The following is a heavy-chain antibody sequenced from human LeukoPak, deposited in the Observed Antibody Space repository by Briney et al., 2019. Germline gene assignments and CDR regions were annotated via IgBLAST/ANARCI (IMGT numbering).Heavy chain of an antibody. CDR2: FDPEDGET. CDR3: ATPYSSGWYYFDY. J-gene: IGHJ4*02. V-gene: IGHV1-24*01. Sequence: GASVKVSCKVSGYTLTELSMHWVRQAPGKGLEWMGGFDPEDGETIYAQKFQGRVTMTEDTSTDTAYMELSSLGSEDTAVYYCATPYSSGWYYFDYWGQGTLVTVSS. CDR1: GYTLTELS. D-gene: IGHD6-19*01.